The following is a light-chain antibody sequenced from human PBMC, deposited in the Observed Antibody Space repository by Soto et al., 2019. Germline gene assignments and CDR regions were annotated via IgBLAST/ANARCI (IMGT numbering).Light chain of an antibody. CDR1: QSVSNY. Sequence: EIVLTQSPATLSSSPGERATLSCRASQSVSNYLAWYQQRPGQAPRLLIYDTSSRATGIPARFRGSGSGTDFTLTISSVEPEDFAGYYRLHHNDWFSWTFGQGTKVEIK. J-gene: IGKJ1*01. CDR3: LHHNDWFSWT. CDR2: DTS. V-gene: IGKV3-11*01.